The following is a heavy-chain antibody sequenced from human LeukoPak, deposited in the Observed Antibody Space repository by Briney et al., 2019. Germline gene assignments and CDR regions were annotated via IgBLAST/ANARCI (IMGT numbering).Heavy chain of an antibody. J-gene: IGHJ3*02. V-gene: IGHV4-4*07. CDR2: IYTSGST. Sequence: SETLSLTCTVSGGSISGYYWSWIRQSPGKGLEWIGRIYTSGSTNYNPSLKSRVTMSVDTSKNQFSLKLSSVTAADTAVYYCARDRRHSIGGKHPGDAFDIWGQGTMVTVSS. CDR3: ARDRRHSIGGKHPGDAFDI. D-gene: IGHD1-14*01. CDR1: GGSISGYY.